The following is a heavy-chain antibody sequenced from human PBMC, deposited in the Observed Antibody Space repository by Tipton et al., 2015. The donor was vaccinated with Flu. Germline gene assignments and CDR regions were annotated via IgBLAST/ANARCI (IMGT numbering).Heavy chain of an antibody. Sequence: GASISSGNYYWSWIRQPAGKGLEWIGRSYTSGSTKYNPSLESRVSISLDTSKNQFSLRLSSVTAADTAMYYCARDYSHDGFDIWGQGTMVTVSS. CDR2: SYTSGST. V-gene: IGHV4-61*02. CDR1: GASISSGNYY. D-gene: IGHD6-13*01. CDR3: ARDYSHDGFDI. J-gene: IGHJ3*02.